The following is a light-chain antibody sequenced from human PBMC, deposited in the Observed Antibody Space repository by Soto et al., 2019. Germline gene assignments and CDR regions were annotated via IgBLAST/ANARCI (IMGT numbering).Light chain of an antibody. Sequence: DIQMTQSPSTLSASVGDRVTITCRASQSISSWLAWYQQKPGKAPKLLIYNASSLESGVPSRFSGSGSGTEVPLTISSLKHEDFATYYFQQYNSYLLTFGQGTKVEIK. J-gene: IGKJ1*01. CDR3: QQYNSYLLT. V-gene: IGKV1-5*03. CDR2: NAS. CDR1: QSISSW.